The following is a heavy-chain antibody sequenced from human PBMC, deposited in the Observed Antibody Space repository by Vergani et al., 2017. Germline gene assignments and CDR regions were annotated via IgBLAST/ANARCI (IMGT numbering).Heavy chain of an antibody. CDR2: IIPILGIA. J-gene: IGHJ4*02. CDR3: ARDGPGYCTNGVCFGPDY. Sequence: QVQLVQSGAEVKKPGASVKVSCKASGGTFSSYAISWVRQAPGQGLEWMGRIIPILGIANYAQKFQGRVMITADKSTSTAYMELSSLRSEDTAVYYCARDGPGYCTNGVCFGPDYWGQGTLVTVSS. V-gene: IGHV1-69*04. CDR1: GGTFSSYA. D-gene: IGHD2-8*01.